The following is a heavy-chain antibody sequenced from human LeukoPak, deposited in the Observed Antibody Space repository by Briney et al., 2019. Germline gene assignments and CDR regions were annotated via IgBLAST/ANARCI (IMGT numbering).Heavy chain of an antibody. J-gene: IGHJ5*02. CDR1: GGTFSSYA. CDR3: ARSYDFWSGFAGFDP. V-gene: IGHV1-69*13. D-gene: IGHD3-3*01. CDR2: IIPIFGTA. Sequence: SVKVSCKASGGTFSSYAISWVRQAPGQGLEWMGGIIPIFGTANYAQKFQGRVTITADESTSTAYMELSSLRSEDTAVYYCARSYDFWSGFAGFDPWGQGTLGTVSS.